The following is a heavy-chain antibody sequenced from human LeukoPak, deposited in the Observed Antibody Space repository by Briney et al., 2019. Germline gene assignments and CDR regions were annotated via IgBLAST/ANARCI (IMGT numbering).Heavy chain of an antibody. D-gene: IGHD1-20*01. CDR2: INPNSGDT. CDR3: ARDLAGYNWNDAGFGS. V-gene: IGHV1-2*02. J-gene: IGHJ4*02. Sequence: ASVKVSCKASGYTFTGYYMHWVRQAPGQGLEWLGWINPNSGDTNFAQKFQGRVTMTRDTSISTAYMELSRLRSDDTAVYYCARDLAGYNWNDAGFGSWGQGTLVSVST. CDR1: GYTFTGYY.